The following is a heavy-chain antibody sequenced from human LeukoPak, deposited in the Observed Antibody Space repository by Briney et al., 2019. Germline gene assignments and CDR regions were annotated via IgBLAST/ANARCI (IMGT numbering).Heavy chain of an antibody. CDR3: ARDLGGNPWYFDY. D-gene: IGHD1-14*01. V-gene: IGHV4-59*01. CDR2: IYYSGST. CDR1: GGTIRSYY. J-gene: IGHJ4*02. Sequence: SETLSLTCTVSGGTIRSYYWSWIRQPPGKGLEWIGNIYYSGSTNVHPSLKSRVTISVDTSKDQLSLDLSSVTTADTAVYYCARDLGGNPWYFDYWGQGILVTVSS.